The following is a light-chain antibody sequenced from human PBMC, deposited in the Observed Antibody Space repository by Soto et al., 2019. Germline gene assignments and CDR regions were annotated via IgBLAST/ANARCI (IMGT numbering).Light chain of an antibody. CDR1: SSDVGDYNY. Sequence: QSALTQPASVSGSPGQSSTISCTGASSDVGDYNYVSWYQQHPGKAPKLMIYDVNNRPSGVSNRFSGSKSGNTASLTISGLQADDEADYFCSSYTSTGTLVVVGGGTKLTVL. CDR3: SSYTSTGTLVV. CDR2: DVN. V-gene: IGLV2-14*03. J-gene: IGLJ2*01.